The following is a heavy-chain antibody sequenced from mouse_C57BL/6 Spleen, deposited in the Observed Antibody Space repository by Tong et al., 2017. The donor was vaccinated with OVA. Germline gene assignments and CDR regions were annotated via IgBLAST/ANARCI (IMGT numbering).Heavy chain of an antibody. CDR2: IYPGNSDT. CDR3: TRGPSMVTYFDY. V-gene: IGHV1-5*01. Sequence: EVQLQESGTVLARPGASVKMSCKASGYTFTSYWMHWVKQRPGQGLEWIGAIYPGNSDTSYNQKFKGKAKLTAVTSTITAYMELSSRTNEDSAVYYCTRGPSMVTYFDYWGQGTTLTVSS. J-gene: IGHJ2*01. CDR1: GYTFTSYW. D-gene: IGHD2-10*02.